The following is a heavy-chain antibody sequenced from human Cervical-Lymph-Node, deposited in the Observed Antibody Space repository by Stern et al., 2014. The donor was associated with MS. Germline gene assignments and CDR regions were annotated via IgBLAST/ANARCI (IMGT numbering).Heavy chain of an antibody. J-gene: IGHJ5*02. CDR2: IYYNGNT. CDR1: GGSISDRNAY. D-gene: IGHD1-1*01. V-gene: IGHV4-31*01. CDR3: ARATTGTTPSFDP. Sequence: QLQLQESGPGLVTSSQTLSLTCTVSGGSISDRNAYWSWIRQHPGKGPEWIGHIYYNGNTYYNSSLKNLVTISIDLSKNQFSLKLTSVTAADTAVYYCARATTGTTPSFDPWGQGTLVTVSS.